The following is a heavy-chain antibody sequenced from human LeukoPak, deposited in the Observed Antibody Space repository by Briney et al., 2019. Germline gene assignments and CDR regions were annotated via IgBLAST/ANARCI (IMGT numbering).Heavy chain of an antibody. CDR3: ARVVYSSSSGGMD. CDR1: GVSFSGYY. V-gene: IGHV4-34*01. D-gene: IGHD6-6*01. J-gene: IGHJ4*02. CDR2: INHSGST. Sequence: KSSETLSLTCAVYGVSFSGYYWSWIRQPPGKGLEWLGEINHSGSTNYNPSLKSRVTISVDTSKNQFSLKLSSVTAADTAVYYCARVVYSSSSGGMDWGQGTLVTVSS.